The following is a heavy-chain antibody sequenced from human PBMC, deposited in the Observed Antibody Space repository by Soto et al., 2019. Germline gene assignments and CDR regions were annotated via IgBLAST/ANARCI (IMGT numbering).Heavy chain of an antibody. J-gene: IGHJ4*02. CDR2: ISYDGRNK. CDR1: GFTFSSYA. D-gene: IGHD5-18*01. Sequence: QVQLVESGGGVVQPGRSLRLSCAASGFTFSSYAMHWVRQAPGKGLEWVAVISYDGRNKDYAASVKGRLSISRDNSKNTVDLQMNSLRVEDTAVYYCAKDGGGYNSGYSAFWGQGTLVTVSS. V-gene: IGHV3-30*04. CDR3: AKDGGGYNSGYSAF.